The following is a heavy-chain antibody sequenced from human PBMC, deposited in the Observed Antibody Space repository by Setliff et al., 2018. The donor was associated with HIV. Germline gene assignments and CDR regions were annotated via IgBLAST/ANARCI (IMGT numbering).Heavy chain of an antibody. Sequence: GGSLRLSCAASGFTFSSYGMHWVRQAPGKGLEWVAVISFDGSNKLYVDSVKGRFTISRDKSKNTLYLQMNSLTTEDTAVYYCAKPTTVVTSYYFDSWGQGTQVTVSS. J-gene: IGHJ4*02. CDR2: ISFDGSNK. D-gene: IGHD4-17*01. CDR1: GFTFSSYG. V-gene: IGHV3-30*18. CDR3: AKPTTVVTSYYFDS.